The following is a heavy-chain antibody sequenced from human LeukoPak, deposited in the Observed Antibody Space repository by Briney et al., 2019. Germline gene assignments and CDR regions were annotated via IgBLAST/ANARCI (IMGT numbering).Heavy chain of an antibody. CDR3: ARDLGLRYFDWPPRGWFDP. Sequence: ASVKVSCKASGGTFSSYAISWVRQAPGQGLEWMGGIIPIFGTANYAQKFQGRVTITADESTSTACMELSSLRSEDTAVYYCARDLGLRYFDWPPRGWFDPWGQGTLVTVSS. D-gene: IGHD3-9*01. CDR2: IIPIFGTA. J-gene: IGHJ5*02. CDR1: GGTFSSYA. V-gene: IGHV1-69*13.